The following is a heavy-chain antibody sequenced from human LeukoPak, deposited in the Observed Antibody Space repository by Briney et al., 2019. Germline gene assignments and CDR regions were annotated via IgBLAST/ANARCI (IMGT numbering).Heavy chain of an antibody. J-gene: IGHJ4*02. CDR3: AREVVTGYSDY. Sequence: PSETLSLTCTVSSGSISSSSYYWGWIRQPPGKGLEWIGSIYYSGSTYYNPSLKSRVTISVDTSKNQFSLKLSSVTAADTAVYYCAREVVTGYSDYWGQGTLVTVSS. CDR1: SGSISSSSYY. V-gene: IGHV4-39*07. D-gene: IGHD3-9*01. CDR2: IYYSGST.